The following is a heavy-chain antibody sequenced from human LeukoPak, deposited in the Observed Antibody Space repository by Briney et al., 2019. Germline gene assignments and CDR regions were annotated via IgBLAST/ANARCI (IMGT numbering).Heavy chain of an antibody. CDR1: GGSISSYY. CDR2: IYYSGST. CDR3: ARSGDYEFPNWFDP. D-gene: IGHD4-17*01. Sequence: SETLSLTCTVSGGSISSYYWSWIRQPPGKGLEWIGYIYYSGSTNYNPSLKSRVTISVDTSKNQFSLKLSSVTAADTAVYYCARSGDYEFPNWFDPWGQGTLVTVSS. J-gene: IGHJ5*02. V-gene: IGHV4-59*08.